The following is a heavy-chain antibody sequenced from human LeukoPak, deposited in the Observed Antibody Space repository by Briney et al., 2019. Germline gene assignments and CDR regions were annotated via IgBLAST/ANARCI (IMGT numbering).Heavy chain of an antibody. CDR3: ARDALYYYDSSGYHEKGGDY. CDR2: INPNTGGT. V-gene: IGHV1-2*02. J-gene: IGHJ4*02. D-gene: IGHD3-22*01. Sequence: ASVKVSYKASGYTITGYYMHWVRQAPGQGLEWMGWINPNTGGTNYAQKFQGRVTMTRDTSISTAYMELSRLRSDDTAVYYCARDALYYYDSSGYHEKGGDYWGQGTLVTVSS. CDR1: GYTITGYY.